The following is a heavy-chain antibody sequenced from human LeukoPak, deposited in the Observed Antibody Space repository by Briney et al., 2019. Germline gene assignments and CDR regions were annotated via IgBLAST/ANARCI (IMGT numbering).Heavy chain of an antibody. V-gene: IGHV4-34*01. J-gene: IGHJ4*02. Sequence: SETLSLTCAVYGGSFSGYYWSWIRQPPGKGLEWIGEINHSGNTNYNPSLKSRVTISVDTSKNQFSLKLSSVTAADTAVYYCARGPRDIYYDSSGYYFDYWGQGTLVTVSS. CDR1: GGSFSGYY. CDR2: INHSGNT. D-gene: IGHD3-22*01. CDR3: ARGPRDIYYDSSGYYFDY.